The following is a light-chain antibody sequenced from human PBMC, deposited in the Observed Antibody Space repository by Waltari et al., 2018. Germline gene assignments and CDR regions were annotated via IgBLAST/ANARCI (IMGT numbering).Light chain of an antibody. CDR3: QQYYNIPWT. Sequence: DIVMTQSPDSLAVSLCESATIHCKPSRTVLYSSNNKNYLAWYQQKAGQAPKLLISWASARQSGAPERFSGSGSGTDFAITISSLQAEDAAVYYCQQYYNIPWTFGQGTKVEVK. J-gene: IGKJ1*01. V-gene: IGKV4-1*01. CDR1: RTVLYSSNNKNY. CDR2: WAS.